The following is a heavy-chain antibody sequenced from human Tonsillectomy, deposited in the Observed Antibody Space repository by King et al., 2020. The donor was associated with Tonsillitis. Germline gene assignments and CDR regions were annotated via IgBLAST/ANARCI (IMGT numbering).Heavy chain of an antibody. CDR2: IYYSGST. CDR3: ARLTYPNWFDP. CDR1: GGSISSSSYY. Sequence: QLQESGPGLVKPSETLSLTCTVSGGSISSSSYYWGWIRQPPGKGLEWIGIIYYSGSTYYNPSLKSRVTISVDTSKNQFSLKLSSVTAADTAVYHCARLTYPNWFDPWGQGTLVTVSS. J-gene: IGHJ5*02. V-gene: IGHV4-39*01.